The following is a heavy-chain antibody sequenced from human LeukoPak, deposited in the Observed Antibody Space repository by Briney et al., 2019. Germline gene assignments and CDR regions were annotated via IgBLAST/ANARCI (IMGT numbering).Heavy chain of an antibody. D-gene: IGHD2-15*01. CDR3: ARDKNIVVVVAATTFDY. J-gene: IGHJ4*02. CDR1: GFTVSSNY. V-gene: IGHV3-66*01. CDR2: IYSGGST. Sequence: GGSLRLSCAASGFTVSSNYMSWVRQAPGKGLEWVSVIYSGGSTYYADSVKGRFTISRDNSKNTLYLQMNSLRAEDTAVYYCARDKNIVVVVAATTFDYWGQGTLVTVSS.